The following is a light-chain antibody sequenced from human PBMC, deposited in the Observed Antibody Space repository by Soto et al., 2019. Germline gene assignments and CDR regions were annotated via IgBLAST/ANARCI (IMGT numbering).Light chain of an antibody. J-gene: IGLJ2*01. V-gene: IGLV1-40*01. CDR1: SSNIGAGYD. CDR3: MSFDSSLSVV. Sequence: QSVLTQPPSVSGAPVQRVTISCTGSSSNIGAGYDVHWYQQLPGRAPKLLIDGNTNRPSGVPDRFSGAKSGTSAYLASTGRQAEDEADYYCMSFDSSLSVVFGGGTKLTVL. CDR2: GNT.